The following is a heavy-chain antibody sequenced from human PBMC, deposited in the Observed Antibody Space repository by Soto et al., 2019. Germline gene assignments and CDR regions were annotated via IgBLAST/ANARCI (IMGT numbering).Heavy chain of an antibody. CDR3: ARVDYYYTMDV. V-gene: IGHV5-10-1*01. CDR1: GYSFTLYW. CDR2: IDTSDSYT. J-gene: IGHJ6*02. Sequence: GESLKISCKGSGYSFTLYWISWVRQMPGKGLEWLGRIDTSDSYTNYSPSFEGHVTISVDKSTSTAFLQWSSLKASDTAMYYCARVDYYYTMDVWGQGTTVTVSS.